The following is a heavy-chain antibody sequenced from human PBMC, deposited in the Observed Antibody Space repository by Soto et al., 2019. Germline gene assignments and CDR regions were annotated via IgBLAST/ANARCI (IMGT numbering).Heavy chain of an antibody. CDR2: IYYSGST. CDR3: ARVKYTMVRGVSDAFDI. CDR1: GGSISSYY. D-gene: IGHD3-10*01. Sequence: PSETLSLTCTVSGGSISSYYWSWIRQPPGKGLEWIGYIYYSGSTNYNPSLKSRVTISVDTSKNQFSLKLSSVTAADTAVYYCARVKYTMVRGVSDAFDIWGQGTMVTVS. V-gene: IGHV4-59*01. J-gene: IGHJ3*02.